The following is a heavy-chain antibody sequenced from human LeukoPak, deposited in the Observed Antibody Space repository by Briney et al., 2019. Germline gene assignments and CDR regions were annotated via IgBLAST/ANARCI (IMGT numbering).Heavy chain of an antibody. J-gene: IGHJ4*02. Sequence: PGGSLRLSCAASGFTFRTLAMHWVRQAPGKGLEWVAVISYDGSNKYSADSVKGRFTISRDNSKNTLYLEMNSLRAEDTAVYYCAKHGENYYGSGSYAYWGQGTLVTVSS. D-gene: IGHD3-10*01. V-gene: IGHV3-30*18. CDR2: ISYDGSNK. CDR3: AKHGENYYGSGSYAY. CDR1: GFTFRTLA.